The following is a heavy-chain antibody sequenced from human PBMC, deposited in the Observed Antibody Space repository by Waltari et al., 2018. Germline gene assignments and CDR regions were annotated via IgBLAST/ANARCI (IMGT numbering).Heavy chain of an antibody. D-gene: IGHD3-3*01. J-gene: IGHJ4*02. V-gene: IGHV4-38-2*02. CDR1: GYSISSGYY. CDR3: ARDPRYYDFWSGYQTVDY. CDR2: IYHSGST. Sequence: QVQLQESGPGLVKPSETLSLTCTVSGYSISSGYYWGWIRQPPGKGLEWIGSIYHSGSTYYNPSLKSRVTISVDTSKNQFSLKLSSVTAADTAVYYCARDPRYYDFWSGYQTVDYWGQGTLVTVSS.